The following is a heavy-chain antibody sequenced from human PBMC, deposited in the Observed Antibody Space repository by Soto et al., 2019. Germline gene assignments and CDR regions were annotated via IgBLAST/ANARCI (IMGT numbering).Heavy chain of an antibody. Sequence: GGSLRLSCAASGFTFSSYGMHWVRQAPGKGLEWVAVISYDGSNKYYADSVKGRFTISRDNSKTTLYLQMNSLRAEDTAVYYCANELVDDGYNIGMDYWGQGTLVTVSS. CDR3: ANELVDDGYNIGMDY. CDR1: GFTFSSYG. V-gene: IGHV3-30*18. CDR2: ISYDGSNK. D-gene: IGHD5-12*01. J-gene: IGHJ4*02.